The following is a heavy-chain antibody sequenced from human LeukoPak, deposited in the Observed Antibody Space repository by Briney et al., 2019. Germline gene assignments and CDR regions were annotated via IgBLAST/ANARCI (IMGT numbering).Heavy chain of an antibody. CDR1: GGSFSGYY. Sequence: SETLSLTCAVYGGSFSGYYWSWIRQPPGKGLEWIGEINHSGSTNYNPSLKSRVTISVDTSKNQFSLKLSSVTAADTAVYYCARGWGPAYCGGDCHRHFDYWGQGTLVTVSS. D-gene: IGHD2-21*02. V-gene: IGHV4-34*01. CDR2: INHSGST. J-gene: IGHJ4*02. CDR3: ARGWGPAYCGGDCHRHFDY.